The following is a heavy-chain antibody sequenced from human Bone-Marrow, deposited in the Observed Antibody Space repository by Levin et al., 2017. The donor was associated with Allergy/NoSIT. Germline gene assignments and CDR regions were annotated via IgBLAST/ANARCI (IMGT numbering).Heavy chain of an antibody. CDR2: INHSGST. CDR1: GGSFSGYY. V-gene: IGHV4-34*01. D-gene: IGHD5-12*01. CDR3: ARGPGSGYDSQRDYYYMDV. Sequence: SQTLSLTCAVYGGSFSGYYWSWIRQPPGKGLEWIGEINHSGSTNYNPSLKSRVTISVDTSKNQFSLKLSSVTAADTAGYYCARGPGSGYDSQRDYYYMDVWGKGTTVTVSS. J-gene: IGHJ6*03.